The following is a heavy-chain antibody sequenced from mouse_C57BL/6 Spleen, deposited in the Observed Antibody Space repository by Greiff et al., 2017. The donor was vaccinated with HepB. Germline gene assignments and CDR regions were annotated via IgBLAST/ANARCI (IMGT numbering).Heavy chain of an antibody. Sequence: QVQLQQPGAELVMPGASVKLSCKASGYTFTSYWMHWVKQRPGQGLEWIGEIDPSDSYTNYNQKFKGKSTLTVDKSSSTAYMQLSSLTSEDSAVYYCATTVRGYFDVWGTGTTVTVSS. V-gene: IGHV1-69*01. CDR2: IDPSDSYT. CDR3: ATTVRGYFDV. CDR1: GYTFTSYW. D-gene: IGHD1-1*01. J-gene: IGHJ1*03.